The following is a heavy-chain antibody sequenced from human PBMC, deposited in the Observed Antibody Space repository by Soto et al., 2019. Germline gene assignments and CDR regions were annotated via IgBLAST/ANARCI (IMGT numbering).Heavy chain of an antibody. CDR1: GFTFSNYA. V-gene: IGHV3-23*01. J-gene: IGHJ4*02. Sequence: HPGGSLRLSCAASGFTFSNYAMNWVRQAPGKGLEWVSAISNSFSDGNTHYADSVKGRFTISRDNDKNTVFLEMNSLRADDTAVYYCAKVFSPERGNYFDYWGQGTLVTVSS. CDR3: AKVFSPERGNYFDY. CDR2: ISNSFSDGNT. D-gene: IGHD1-1*01.